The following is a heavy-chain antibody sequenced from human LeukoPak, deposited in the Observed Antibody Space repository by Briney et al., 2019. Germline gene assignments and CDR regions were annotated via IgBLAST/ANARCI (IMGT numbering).Heavy chain of an antibody. CDR1: GYTLSDLA. V-gene: IGHV1-24*01. D-gene: IGHD4-17*01. CDR2: LHPEDGEA. Sequence: GASVKVSCKVSGYTLSDLAMHWARQAPGKGLEWMGGLHPEDGEAIYAQPLQGRVTMTEDTSTDTAYMELSSLSSEDTAVYYCATRNFGDYGAFDIWGQGTMVTVSS. J-gene: IGHJ3*02. CDR3: ATRNFGDYGAFDI.